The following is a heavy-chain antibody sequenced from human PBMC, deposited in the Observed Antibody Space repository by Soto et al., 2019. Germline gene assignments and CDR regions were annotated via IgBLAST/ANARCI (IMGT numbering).Heavy chain of an antibody. CDR3: AREGAIVGALGDWFDP. Sequence: SETLSLTCAVYGGSFSGYYWSWIRQPPGKGLEWIGEINHSGSTNYNPSLKSRVTISVDTSKNQFSLKLSSVTAADTAVYYCAREGAIVGALGDWFDPWGQGTLVTVSS. V-gene: IGHV4-34*01. CDR1: GGSFSGYY. D-gene: IGHD1-26*01. CDR2: INHSGST. J-gene: IGHJ5*02.